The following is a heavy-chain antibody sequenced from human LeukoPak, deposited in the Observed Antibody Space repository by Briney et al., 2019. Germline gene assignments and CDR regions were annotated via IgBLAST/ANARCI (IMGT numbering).Heavy chain of an antibody. V-gene: IGHV3-74*01. CDR1: GFTFSSYW. CDR2: INSDGSST. Sequence: GGSLRLSCAASGFTFSSYWLHWVRQVSGKGLVWVSRINSDGSSTSSADPVKGRFTISRDNAKNTMYLQMKSLRAEDTAVYYCAGGLPGIATGVAFDIWRQRAMVTVSS. CDR3: AGGLPGIATGVAFDI. D-gene: IGHD6-13*01. J-gene: IGHJ3*02.